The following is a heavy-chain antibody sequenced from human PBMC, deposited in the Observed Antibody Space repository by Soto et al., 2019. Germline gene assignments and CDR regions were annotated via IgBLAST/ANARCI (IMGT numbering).Heavy chain of an antibody. D-gene: IGHD3-22*01. V-gene: IGHV1-69*06. Sequence: SVKVSCKASGGTFSSYAISWVRQAPGQGLEWMGGIIPIFGTANYAQKFQGRVTITADKSTSTAYMELSSLRSEDTAVYYCATYYYDSSGLDYWGQGXLVTVYS. CDR2: IIPIFGTA. CDR3: ATYYYDSSGLDY. J-gene: IGHJ4*02. CDR1: GGTFSSYA.